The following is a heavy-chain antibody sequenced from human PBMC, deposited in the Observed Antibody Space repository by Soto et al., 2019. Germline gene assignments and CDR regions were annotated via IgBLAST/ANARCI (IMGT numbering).Heavy chain of an antibody. J-gene: IGHJ4*02. CDR1: GESISSSSYY. CDR2: IYYSGRT. D-gene: IGHD2-21*02. Sequence: SETLSLTCIVSGESISSSSYYWGWIRQPPGKGLEWIGSIYYSGRTYYNPSFKSRVTISIDTSKNQFSLKLSSVAATDTAVYYCARQRTTVVTQAYFDHWGQGALVTVSS. CDR3: ARQRTTVVTQAYFDH. V-gene: IGHV4-39*01.